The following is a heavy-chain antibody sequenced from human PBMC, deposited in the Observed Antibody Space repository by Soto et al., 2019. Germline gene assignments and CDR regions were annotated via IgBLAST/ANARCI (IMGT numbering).Heavy chain of an antibody. CDR2: FDPEDGET. D-gene: IGHD6-19*01. Sequence: ASVKVSCKVSGYTLAELSMHWVRQAPGKGLEWMGGFDPEDGETIYAQKLQGRVTMTTDTSTNTAYMELRSLRSDDTAVYYCARYSSGWTFDYWGQGTLVTVSS. J-gene: IGHJ4*02. V-gene: IGHV1-24*01. CDR1: GYTLAELS. CDR3: ARYSSGWTFDY.